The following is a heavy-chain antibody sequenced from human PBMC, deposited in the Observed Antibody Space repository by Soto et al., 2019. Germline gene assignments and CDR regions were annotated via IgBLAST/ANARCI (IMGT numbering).Heavy chain of an antibody. CDR3: ARVFYYDSSGYFYGWFDP. J-gene: IGHJ5*02. Sequence: PSETLSLTCAVCGGSFSGYYWSWIRQPPGKGLEWIGEINHSGSTNYNPSLTSRVTISVDTSKNQFSLKLSSVTAADTAVYCCARVFYYDSSGYFYGWFDPWGQGTLVTVSS. D-gene: IGHD3-22*01. V-gene: IGHV4-34*01. CDR2: INHSGST. CDR1: GGSFSGYY.